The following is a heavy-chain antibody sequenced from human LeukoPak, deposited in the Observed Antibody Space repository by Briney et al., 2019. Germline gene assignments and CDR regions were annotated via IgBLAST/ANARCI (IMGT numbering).Heavy chain of an antibody. D-gene: IGHD7-27*01. J-gene: IGHJ4*02. CDR3: AKGKGQNWDPFDY. CDR2: IWYDGSNK. V-gene: IGHV3-33*06. Sequence: PGGSLRLSCAASGFTFSNYGMHWVRQAPGKGLEWVAVIWYDGSNKYYADSVKGRFTISRDNSKNTLYLQMNSLRAEDTAVYYCAKGKGQNWDPFDYWGQGTPVTVSS. CDR1: GFTFSNYG.